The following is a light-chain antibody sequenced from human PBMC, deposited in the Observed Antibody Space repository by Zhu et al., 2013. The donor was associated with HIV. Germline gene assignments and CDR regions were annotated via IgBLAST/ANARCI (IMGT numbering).Light chain of an antibody. V-gene: IGKV1-33*01. Sequence: DIQMTQSPSSLSASVGDRVTITCQASQDIRNYLDWYQQKPGKAPKRLIYGASNLETGVPSRFSGSGSGTDFTFTINSLQPEDIATYFCQQYENLPLTFGGGTRVEI. CDR1: QDIRNY. CDR2: GAS. CDR3: QQYENLPLT. J-gene: IGKJ4*01.